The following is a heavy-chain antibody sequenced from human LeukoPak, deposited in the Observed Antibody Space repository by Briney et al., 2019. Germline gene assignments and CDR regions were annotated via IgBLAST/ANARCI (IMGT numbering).Heavy chain of an antibody. J-gene: IGHJ4*02. CDR1: GYTFNSYW. Sequence: GESLKISCKGSGYTFNSYWIGWVRQMPGKGLEWMGLIYPGDSDTRYSPSFQGQVIISADKSISTAYLHWSSLKASDTAMYYCARQRQSYDSSDYWGQGTLVTVSS. D-gene: IGHD3-22*01. CDR2: IYPGDSDT. V-gene: IGHV5-51*01. CDR3: ARQRQSYDSSDY.